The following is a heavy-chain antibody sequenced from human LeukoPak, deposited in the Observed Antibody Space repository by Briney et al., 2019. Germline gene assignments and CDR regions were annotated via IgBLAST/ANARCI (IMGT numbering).Heavy chain of an antibody. Sequence: GGSLRLSCAASGFTFSSYAMHWVRQAPGKGLEWVAVISYDGSNKYYADSVKGRFTISRDNSKNTLYLQMNSLRAEDTAVYYCARDRGIEVAGLNWFDPGGQGTLATVSS. CDR3: ARDRGIEVAGLNWFDP. CDR1: GFTFSSYA. CDR2: ISYDGSNK. J-gene: IGHJ5*02. D-gene: IGHD6-19*01. V-gene: IGHV3-30*04.